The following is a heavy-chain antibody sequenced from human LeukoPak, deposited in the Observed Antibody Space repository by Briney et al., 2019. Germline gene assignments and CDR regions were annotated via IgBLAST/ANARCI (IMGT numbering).Heavy chain of an antibody. J-gene: IGHJ4*02. V-gene: IGHV3-74*01. Sequence: PGGSLRLSCAVSGFTFGSRWMHWVRQAPGEGLVWVALIKDDGSTTNYADSVKGRFTASRDDAKNTVYLQMSSLRAEDTAVYYCHPLAYVTNWGQGTLVTVSS. D-gene: IGHD2-8*01. CDR2: IKDDGSTT. CDR3: HPLAYVTN. CDR1: GFTFGSRW.